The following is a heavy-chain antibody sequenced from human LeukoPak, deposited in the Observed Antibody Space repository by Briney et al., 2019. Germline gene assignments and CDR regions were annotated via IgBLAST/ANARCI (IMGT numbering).Heavy chain of an antibody. CDR1: GGSISSHY. D-gene: IGHD6-19*01. J-gene: IGHJ4*02. Sequence: PSETLSLTCTVSGGSISSHYWSWIRRPPGKGMEWIGYIYYSGSTNFNPSLKSRVAISLDTSKNQFSLNLRSVTAADTAVYYCARKSSGWFDYWGQGALVTVSS. CDR2: IYYSGST. V-gene: IGHV4-59*08. CDR3: ARKSSGWFDY.